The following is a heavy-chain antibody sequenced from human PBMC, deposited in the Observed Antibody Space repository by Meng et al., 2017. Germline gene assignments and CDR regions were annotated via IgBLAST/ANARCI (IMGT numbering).Heavy chain of an antibody. CDR2: ISYNGAT. D-gene: IGHD2-2*02. J-gene: IGHJ5*02. CDR1: GASLTSGIF. CDR3: ARVVGDCVSCYKGWFDP. Sequence: QVQLQESGPRLVRPSQTLSLNCTVSGASLTSGIFWIWIRQPPGKGLEYIGYISYNGATYYNPSLKSRLTMSVDTAKNQSSLSLNSVTAADTAVYYCARVVGDCVSCYKGWFDPWGQGTLVTVSS. V-gene: IGHV4-30-4*01.